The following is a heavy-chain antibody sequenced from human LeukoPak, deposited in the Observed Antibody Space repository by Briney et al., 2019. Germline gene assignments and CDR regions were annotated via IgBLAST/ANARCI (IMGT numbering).Heavy chain of an antibody. CDR1: GGSISSYY. CDR2: IYYSGST. V-gene: IGHV4-59*12. CDR3: ARSKGGYCSSTSCARFDY. D-gene: IGHD2-2*01. J-gene: IGHJ4*02. Sequence: SETLSLTCTVSGGSISSYYWGWIRQPPGKGLEWIGYIYYSGSTYYNPSLKSRVTISVDTSKNQFSLKLSSVTAADTAVYYCARSKGGYCSSTSCARFDYWGQGTLVTVSS.